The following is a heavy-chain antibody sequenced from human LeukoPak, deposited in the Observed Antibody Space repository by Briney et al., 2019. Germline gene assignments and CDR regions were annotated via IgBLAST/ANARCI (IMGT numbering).Heavy chain of an antibody. D-gene: IGHD3-3*01. CDR1: GYTFTSYG. CDR3: ARYADYDFWSGIDY. Sequence: ASVKVSCKASGYTFTSYGISWVRQAPGQGLEWMGWISAYNGNTNYAQKLQGRVTMTTDTSTSTAYMELRSLRSDDTAVYYYARYADYDFWSGIDYWGQGTLVTVSS. CDR2: ISAYNGNT. J-gene: IGHJ4*02. V-gene: IGHV1-18*01.